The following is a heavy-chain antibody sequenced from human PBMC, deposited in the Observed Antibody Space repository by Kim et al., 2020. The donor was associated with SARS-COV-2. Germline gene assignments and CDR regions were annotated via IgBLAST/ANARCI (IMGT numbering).Heavy chain of an antibody. CDR2: ISAYNGNT. CDR3: AREGSLALFGVVIPTNYYYYGRDV. J-gene: IGHJ6*01. D-gene: IGHD3-3*01. V-gene: IGHV1-18*01. CDR1: GYTLTSYG. Sequence: ASVKVSCKASGYTLTSYGISWVRQAPGQGLEGMGWISAYNGNTNYAQKLQGRVTMTTDTSTSTAYMELRSLRSDDTAVYYCAREGSLALFGVVIPTNYYYYGRDVGGRGTRVTVSS.